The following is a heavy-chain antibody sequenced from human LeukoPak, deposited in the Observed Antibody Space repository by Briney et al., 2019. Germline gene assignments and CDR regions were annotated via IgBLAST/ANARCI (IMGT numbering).Heavy chain of an antibody. CDR2: IKQDGSEK. V-gene: IGHV3-7*01. CDR3: AGDLPGLGVTFDY. D-gene: IGHD2-21*02. J-gene: IGHJ4*02. Sequence: PGGSLRLSCAASGLRFSSYWMSWVRQAPGKGLEWVANIKQDGSEKNYMDSVKGRFTISRDNAKNSLYLQMNSLRAEDTAVYYCAGDLPGLGVTFDYWGQGTLVTVSS. CDR1: GLRFSSYW.